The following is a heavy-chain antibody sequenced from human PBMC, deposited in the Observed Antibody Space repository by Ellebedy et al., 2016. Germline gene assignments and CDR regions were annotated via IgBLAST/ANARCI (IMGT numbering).Heavy chain of an antibody. J-gene: IGHJ4*02. CDR1: RFTFSDYA. CDR2: ISGSGGST. CDR3: AKSGGISEWRLFHFAY. Sequence: GESLKISXTASRFTFSDYAMHWVRQAPGKGLEWISSISGSGGSTYYIDSVKGRFTISRDNSRNTLYLQVDGLSAEDTAVYYCAKSGGISEWRLFHFAYWGQGTLVTVSS. D-gene: IGHD3-3*01. V-gene: IGHV3-23*02.